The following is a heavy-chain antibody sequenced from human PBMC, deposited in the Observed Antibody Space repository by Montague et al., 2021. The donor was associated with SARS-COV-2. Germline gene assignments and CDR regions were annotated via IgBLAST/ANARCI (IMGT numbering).Heavy chain of an antibody. Sequence: SETLSLTCTMSGGSITYSSYYWGWIRLPPGKGLEWIGSIYYSGTAYYNASLKSRVTMSLDMSKNQLSLRLKSTTAADTAVYFCARASFYYGSGSHYNNWFDSWGQGTVDTVSS. CDR2: IYYSGTA. D-gene: IGHD3-10*01. J-gene: IGHJ5*01. CDR1: GGSITYSSYY. V-gene: IGHV4-39*07. CDR3: ARASFYYGSGSHYNNWFDS.